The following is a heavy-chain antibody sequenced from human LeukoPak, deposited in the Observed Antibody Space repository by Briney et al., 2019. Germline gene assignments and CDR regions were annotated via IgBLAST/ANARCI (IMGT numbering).Heavy chain of an antibody. CDR1: GYTFTGYY. V-gene: IGHV1-2*02. Sequence: GASVKVSCKASGYTFTGYYMHWVRQAPGQGLEWMGWINPNSGGTNYSQKFQGRVTMTRDTSISTAYMELSRLRSDDTAVYYCARGGDYGDYYFDYWGQGTLVTVSS. D-gene: IGHD4-17*01. CDR3: ARGGDYGDYYFDY. CDR2: INPNSGGT. J-gene: IGHJ4*02.